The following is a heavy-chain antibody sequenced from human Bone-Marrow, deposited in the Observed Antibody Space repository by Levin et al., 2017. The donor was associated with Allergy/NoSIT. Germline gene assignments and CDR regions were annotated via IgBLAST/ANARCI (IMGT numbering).Heavy chain of an antibody. J-gene: IGHJ6*02. Sequence: KAGGSLRLSCAASGFDFSTFHIHWVRQAPGKGLEWVSSISGSSSYIYYAESVRGRFTISRDNAKNSLYLQMTGLRAEDTAVYYCARLGTTFGTFLTEYYHGLDVWGQGTTVNVSS. CDR1: GFDFSTFH. D-gene: IGHD3-3*01. CDR3: ARLGTTFGTFLTEYYHGLDV. CDR2: ISGSSSYI. V-gene: IGHV3-21*06.